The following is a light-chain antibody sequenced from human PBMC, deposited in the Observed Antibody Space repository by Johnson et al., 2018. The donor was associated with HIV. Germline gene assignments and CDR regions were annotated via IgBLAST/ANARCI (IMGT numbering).Light chain of an antibody. CDR2: DNN. Sequence: QSVLTQPPSVSAAPGQKVTISCSGSSSNIGNNYVSWYQQLPGTAPKLLIYDNNKRPSGIPDRFSGSKSGTSATLGITGLQTGDEADYYCGTWDSSLSAGVCGTGTKATVL. V-gene: IGLV1-51*01. J-gene: IGLJ1*01. CDR3: GTWDSSLSAGV. CDR1: SSNIGNNY.